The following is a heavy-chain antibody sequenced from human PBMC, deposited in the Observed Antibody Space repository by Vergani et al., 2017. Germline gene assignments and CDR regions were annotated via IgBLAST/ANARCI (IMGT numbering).Heavy chain of an antibody. Sequence: QVQLVQSGAEVKKPGSSVKVSCKASGGTFSSYAISWVRQAPGQGLEWMGGIIPIFGTANYAQKFQGRVTITADKSTSTGYMELSSLRSEDTAVYYCARVGQQLVLSGWFDPWGQGTLVTVSS. CDR2: IIPIFGTA. D-gene: IGHD6-13*01. V-gene: IGHV1-69*06. J-gene: IGHJ5*02. CDR3: ARVGQQLVLSGWFDP. CDR1: GGTFSSYA.